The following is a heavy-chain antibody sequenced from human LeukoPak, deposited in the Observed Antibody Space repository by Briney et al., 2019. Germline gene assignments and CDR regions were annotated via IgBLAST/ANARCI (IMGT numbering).Heavy chain of an antibody. Sequence: ESGPTLVNPTQTLTLTCTFSGFSLSTSGMCVSWIRQPPGKALEWLALIDWDDDKYYSTSLKTRLTISKDTSKNQVVLTMTNMDPVDTATYYCARIPSGSSWCVVDYWGQGTLVTVSS. CDR2: IDWDDDK. CDR3: ARIPSGSSWCVVDY. J-gene: IGHJ4*02. V-gene: IGHV2-70*01. CDR1: GFSLSTSGMC. D-gene: IGHD6-13*01.